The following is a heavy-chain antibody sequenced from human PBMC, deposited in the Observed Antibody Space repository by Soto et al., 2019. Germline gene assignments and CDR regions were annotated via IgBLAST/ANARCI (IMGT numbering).Heavy chain of an antibody. CDR3: EKGLTETTTRLDY. CDR2: ISNDGGIT. J-gene: IGHJ4*02. Sequence: GGSLRLSCTASGFTFRNYAMNWVRQAPGKGLEWVSTISNDGGITNYADSLKGRFTISRDNSKNTLYLQMDSLRAEDTAIYYCEKGLTETTTRLDYCSQGSVVTVSS. CDR1: GFTFRNYA. V-gene: IGHV3-23*01. D-gene: IGHD1-20*01.